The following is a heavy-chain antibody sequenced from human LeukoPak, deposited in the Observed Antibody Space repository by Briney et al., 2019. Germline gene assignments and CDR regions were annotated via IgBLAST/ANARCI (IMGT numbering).Heavy chain of an antibody. Sequence: SQTLSLTCTVSGGSISSGGYYWSWIRQPPGKGLEWIGYIYYSGSTNYNPSLKSRVTISVDTSKNQFSLKLSSVTAADTAVYYCARAGYSSSWYRLYYYYGMDVWGQGTTVTVSS. CDR2: IYYSGST. CDR3: ARAGYSSSWYRLYYYYGMDV. J-gene: IGHJ6*02. CDR1: GGSISSGGYY. V-gene: IGHV4-61*08. D-gene: IGHD6-13*01.